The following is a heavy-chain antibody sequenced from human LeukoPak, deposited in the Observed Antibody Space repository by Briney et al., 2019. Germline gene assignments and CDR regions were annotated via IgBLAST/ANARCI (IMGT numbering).Heavy chain of an antibody. CDR2: IRPDGSDT. D-gene: IGHD2-8*01. CDR3: ARNVEYCSNGRCYFDS. CDR1: GLTFSAYG. V-gene: IGHV3-33*01. J-gene: IGHJ4*02. Sequence: GRSLRLSCAASGLTFSAYGIHWVRQAPGKGLEWVALIRPDGSDTYYADSVKGRFTISRDNSRSTLYLQMNSLGAEDTAVYYCARNVEYCSNGRCYFDSWGQGTLVTVSS.